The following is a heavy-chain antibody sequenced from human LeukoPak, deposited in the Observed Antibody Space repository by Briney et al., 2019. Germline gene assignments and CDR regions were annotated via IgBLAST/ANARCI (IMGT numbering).Heavy chain of an antibody. CDR2: MNPNSGNT. CDR1: GYTFTSYD. Sequence: WASVKVSCKASGYTFTSYDINWVRQATGQGLEWMGWMNPNSGNTGYAQKFQGRVTMTRNTSISTAYMELSSLRSEDTAVYYCAGLYYDRSGKNWFDPWGQGTLVTVSS. CDR3: AGLYYDRSGKNWFDP. D-gene: IGHD3-22*01. V-gene: IGHV1-8*01. J-gene: IGHJ5*02.